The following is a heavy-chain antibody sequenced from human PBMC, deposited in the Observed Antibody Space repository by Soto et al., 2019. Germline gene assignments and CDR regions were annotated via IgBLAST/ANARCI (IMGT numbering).Heavy chain of an antibody. J-gene: IGHJ5*02. CDR3: AHSSSWYETNWFDP. CDR2: ISSSGSST. D-gene: IGHD6-13*01. V-gene: IGHV3-23*01. Sequence: PGGSLRLSCAASGFTFSSYSMNWVRQAPGKGLEWVSAISSSGSSTYYADSVKGRFTISRDNSKNTLYLQMNSLRAEDTAVYYCAHSSSWYETNWFDPWGQGTLVTVS. CDR1: GFTFSSYS.